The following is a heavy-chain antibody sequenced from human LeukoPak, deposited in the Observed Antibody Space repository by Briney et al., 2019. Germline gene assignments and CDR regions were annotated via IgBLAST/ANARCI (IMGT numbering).Heavy chain of an antibody. CDR3: PRWPGGNAFALRFFDY. CDR2: IYSGGST. V-gene: IGHV3-53*01. J-gene: IGHJ4*02. Sequence: GGSLRLSCAASGFTVSSNYMSWVRQAPGKGLEWVSVIYSGGSTYYADSVKGRFTISRDNSKNTLYLQMNSLRAEDTAVDYCPRWPGGNAFALRFFDYGARAP. CDR1: GFTVSSNY. D-gene: IGHD1-1*01.